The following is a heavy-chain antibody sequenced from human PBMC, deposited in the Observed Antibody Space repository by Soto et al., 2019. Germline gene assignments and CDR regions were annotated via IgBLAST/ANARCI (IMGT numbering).Heavy chain of an antibody. CDR3: ARGLVTGRENA. V-gene: IGHV1-69*01. Sequence: QVLLVQSGAEVKKPGSSVKVSCKASGGTFSTNDLSWVRQAPGQGLEWMGGIIPIFITGNYAQSFQGRVTMTADEYTSTAYMELSSLRSDDTAVYFRARGLVTGRENAWGQGTLVSVSS. J-gene: IGHJ5*02. CDR1: GGTFSTND. CDR2: IIPIFITG. D-gene: IGHD1-20*01.